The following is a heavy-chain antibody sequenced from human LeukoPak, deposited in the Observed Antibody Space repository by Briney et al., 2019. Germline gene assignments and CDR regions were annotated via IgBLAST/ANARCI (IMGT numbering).Heavy chain of an antibody. V-gene: IGHV3-21*01. CDR3: ARAPAVPAAANWFDP. CDR1: GFTFSSYS. CDR2: ISSSSSYI. Sequence: GGSLRLSCAASGFTFSSYSMSWVRQAPGKGLEWVSSISSSSSYIYYADSVKGRFTIPRDNAKNSLYLQINSLRAEDTAVYYCARAPAVPAAANWFDPWGQGTLVTVSS. J-gene: IGHJ5*02. D-gene: IGHD2-2*01.